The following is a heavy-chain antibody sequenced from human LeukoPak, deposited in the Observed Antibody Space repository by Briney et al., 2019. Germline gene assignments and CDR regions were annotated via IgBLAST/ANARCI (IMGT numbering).Heavy chain of an antibody. V-gene: IGHV3-30*02. CDR2: IRYDGSQK. D-gene: IGHD1-26*01. CDR3: AKDVLVVGGKGYHYPMDV. CDR1: RLSFSAFG. J-gene: IGHJ6*02. Sequence: PGGSLRLSCAVSRLSFSAFGMHWVRQAPGKGLEWVAFIRYDGSQKYYSESVKGRFTVSRDNAKDTLFLQMTGLRVEDTAIYYCAKDVLVVGGKGYHYPMDVWGQGTTVIVSS.